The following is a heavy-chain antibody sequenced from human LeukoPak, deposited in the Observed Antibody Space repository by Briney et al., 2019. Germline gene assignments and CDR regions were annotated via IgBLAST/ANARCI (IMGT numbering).Heavy chain of an antibody. Sequence: PSETLSLTCTVSGGYISSSSYYGGWIRQPPGKGLEWIGSIYYSGSTYYNPSLKSRVTISVDTSKNQFSLKLSSVTAADTAVYYCATPLDYDSSGYYKNWGQGTLVTVSS. J-gene: IGHJ4*02. V-gene: IGHV4-39*01. CDR1: GGYISSSSYY. D-gene: IGHD3-22*01. CDR3: ATPLDYDSSGYYKN. CDR2: IYYSGST.